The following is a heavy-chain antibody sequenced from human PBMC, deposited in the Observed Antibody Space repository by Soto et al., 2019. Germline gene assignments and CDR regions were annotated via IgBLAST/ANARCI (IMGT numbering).Heavy chain of an antibody. CDR2: INPNTGGT. Sequence: QVQLVQSGAEVKKPGASVKVACKASGYTFTGHHIHWVRQAPGQGLEWMGWINPNTGGTNFAQKFQGRVTMTRDTSISTAHMALSRLRSDDTAVYSCAISRYCSGGDCTTQSLYYFDYCGQGTRVTVSA. CDR1: GYTFTGHH. CDR3: AISRYCSGGDCTTQSLYYFDY. D-gene: IGHD2-15*01. V-gene: IGHV1-2*02. J-gene: IGHJ4*02.